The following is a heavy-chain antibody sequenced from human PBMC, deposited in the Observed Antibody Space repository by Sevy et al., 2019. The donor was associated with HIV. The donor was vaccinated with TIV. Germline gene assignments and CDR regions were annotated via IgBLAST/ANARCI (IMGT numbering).Heavy chain of an antibody. Sequence: GGYLRLSCAASGFTFSSYSMNWVRQAPGKGLEWVSYISSSSSTIYYADSVKGRFTISRDNAKNSLYLQMNSLRDEDTAVYYCARGNWNLPYYFDYWGQGTLVTVSS. CDR3: ARGNWNLPYYFDY. CDR2: ISSSSSTI. V-gene: IGHV3-48*02. CDR1: GFTFSSYS. J-gene: IGHJ4*02. D-gene: IGHD1-1*01.